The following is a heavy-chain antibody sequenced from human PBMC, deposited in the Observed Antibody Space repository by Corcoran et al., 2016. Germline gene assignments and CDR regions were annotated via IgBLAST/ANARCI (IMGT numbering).Heavy chain of an antibody. V-gene: IGHV5-51*01. CDR2: IYPGDSDT. CDR3: ARQGGYYYDSIGYYYYFDY. Sequence: EVQLVQSGAEVKKPGESLKISCKGSGYSFTSYWIGWVRQMPGKGLEWMGIIYPGDSDTRYSPSFQGQVTISADKSISTAYLQWSSLKASDTAMYYCARQGGYYYDSIGYYYYFDYWGQGTLVTVSS. D-gene: IGHD3-22*01. CDR1: GYSFTSYW. J-gene: IGHJ4*02.